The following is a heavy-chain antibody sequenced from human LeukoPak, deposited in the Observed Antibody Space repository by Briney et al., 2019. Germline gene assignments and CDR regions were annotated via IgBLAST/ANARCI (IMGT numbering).Heavy chain of an antibody. Sequence: SETLSLTCIVSGGSISIGSYYWGWLRQPPGKGLEWIGYIYYSGSTNYNPSLKSRVTISVDTSKNQFSLKLSSVTAADTAVYYCARSRDYGSGSPFDYWGQGTLVTVSS. CDR1: GGSISIGSYY. V-gene: IGHV4-61*05. D-gene: IGHD3-10*01. CDR2: IYYSGST. J-gene: IGHJ4*02. CDR3: ARSRDYGSGSPFDY.